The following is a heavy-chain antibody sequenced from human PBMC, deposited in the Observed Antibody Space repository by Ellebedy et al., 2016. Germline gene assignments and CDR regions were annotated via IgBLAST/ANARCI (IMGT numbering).Heavy chain of an antibody. D-gene: IGHD3-10*01. CDR1: GFTFSGSA. CDR2: VRIKANSYAT. Sequence: GGSLRLSXAASGFTFSGSAMHWVRQASGKGLEWVGRVRIKANSYATAYDASVKGRFTISRDDSKNTAYLQMNSLRAEDTAVYYCARDTRTYFYGSGSHYLSDYWGQGTLVTVSS. V-gene: IGHV3-73*01. J-gene: IGHJ4*02. CDR3: ARDTRTYFYGSGSHYLSDY.